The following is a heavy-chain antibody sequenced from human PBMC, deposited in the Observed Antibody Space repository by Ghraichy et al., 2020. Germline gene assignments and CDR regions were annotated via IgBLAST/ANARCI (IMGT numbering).Heavy chain of an antibody. CDR1: GFTFSSYS. J-gene: IGHJ6*02. Sequence: GGSLRLSCAASGFTFSSYSMNWVRQAPGKGLEWVSYISSSSSTIYYADSVKGRFTISRDNAKNSLYLQMNSLRAEDTAVYYCASGDQEPGGMDVWGQGTTVTVSS. V-gene: IGHV3-48*01. CDR2: ISSSSSTI. CDR3: ASGDQEPGGMDV. D-gene: IGHD1-26*01.